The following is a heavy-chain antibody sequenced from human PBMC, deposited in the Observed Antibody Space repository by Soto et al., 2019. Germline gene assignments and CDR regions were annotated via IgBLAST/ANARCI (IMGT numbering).Heavy chain of an antibody. CDR2: IYWDDDK. D-gene: IGHD1-7*01. CDR1: GFSLTTPGVG. Sequence: QITLKESGPTLVKPAQTLTLTCTCSGFSLTTPGVGVGWLRQPPGKALELLAPIYWDDDKYYCPSLKRRRTITKDATTTQVVLTMPNVDPVDTGTYFCVHRLTLNSNWHYGRFDYWGHGSLVTVSS. CDR3: VHRLTLNSNWHYGRFDY. V-gene: IGHV2-5*02. J-gene: IGHJ4*01.